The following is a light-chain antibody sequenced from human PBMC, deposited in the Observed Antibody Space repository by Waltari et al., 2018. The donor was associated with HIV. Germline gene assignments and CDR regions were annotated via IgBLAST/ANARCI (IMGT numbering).Light chain of an antibody. Sequence: DIQMTQSPSSLSASVGDRVTITCQASQDISNYLNWYQQKPGKAPKLLIYDASKLETGVQSRFSGRGSGTDFTFTISSLQPEDIATYYCQQYDNLPPFTFGPGTKVDIK. CDR3: QQYDNLPPFT. V-gene: IGKV1-33*01. J-gene: IGKJ3*01. CDR2: DAS. CDR1: QDISNY.